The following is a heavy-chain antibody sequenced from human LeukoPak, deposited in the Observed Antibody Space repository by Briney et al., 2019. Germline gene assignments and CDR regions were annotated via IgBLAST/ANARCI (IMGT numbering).Heavy chain of an antibody. J-gene: IGHJ4*02. V-gene: IGHV4-39*01. Sequence: SETLSLTCTVSGGSISSSSYNWGWIRQPPGKGLEWIGSIYYSGSTYYNPSLKSRVTISVDTSKNQFSLKLSSVTAADTAVYYCARWSSSWYYFDYWGQGTLVTVSS. CDR1: GGSISSSSYN. D-gene: IGHD6-13*01. CDR3: ARWSSSWYYFDY. CDR2: IYYSGST.